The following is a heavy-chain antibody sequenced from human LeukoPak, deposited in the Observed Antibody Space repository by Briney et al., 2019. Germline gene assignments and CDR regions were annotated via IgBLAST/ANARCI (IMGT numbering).Heavy chain of an antibody. D-gene: IGHD3-9*01. CDR2: LRYDGSNK. J-gene: IGHJ3*02. Sequence: GGSLRLSCAASGFTFSNYWMHWVRQAPGKGLEWVAFLRYDGSNKYYADSVKGRFTISRDNSKNTLYLQMNSLRAEDTAVYYCAKEYDILTGYYAFDIWGQGTMVTVSS. V-gene: IGHV3-30*02. CDR1: GFTFSNYW. CDR3: AKEYDILTGYYAFDI.